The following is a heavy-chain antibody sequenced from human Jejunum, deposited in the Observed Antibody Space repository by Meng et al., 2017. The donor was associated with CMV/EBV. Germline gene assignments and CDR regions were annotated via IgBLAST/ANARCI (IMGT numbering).Heavy chain of an antibody. CDR2: ISRSGTTI. V-gene: IGHV3-48*03. Sequence: SCAASGFNFGAYEMTWVRQAPGKGLEWVSHISRSGTTIYYADSVKDRFTISRDNAKNSLYLQMNSLRAEDTSLYYCATSTWYYFDHWGQGTLVTVSS. CDR1: GFNFGAYE. CDR3: ATSTWYYFDH. D-gene: IGHD6-13*01. J-gene: IGHJ4*02.